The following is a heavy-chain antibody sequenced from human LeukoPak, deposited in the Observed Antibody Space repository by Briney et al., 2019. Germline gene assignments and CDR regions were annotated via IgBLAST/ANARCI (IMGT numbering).Heavy chain of an antibody. V-gene: IGHV3-33*01. J-gene: IGHJ6*03. CDR3: ARQVRQYQLRYYYYYMDV. CDR1: GFTFSCYG. Sequence: GGSLRLPCAASGFTFSCYGMHWVRQAPGKGLVWVAVLWYDGSNKYSAVPVKGRSNIPRHISKHTLYLQMNSVRAEDTAVYYCARQVRQYQLRYYYYYMDVWGKGTTVTVSS. CDR2: LWYDGSNK. D-gene: IGHD2-2*01.